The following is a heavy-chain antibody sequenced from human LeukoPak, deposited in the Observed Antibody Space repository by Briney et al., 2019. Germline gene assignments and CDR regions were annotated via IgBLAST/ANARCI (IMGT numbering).Heavy chain of an antibody. CDR3: ARERYRSSWKRVYYYYYMDV. V-gene: IGHV1-46*01. D-gene: IGHD6-13*01. CDR1: GYTFTSYY. CDR2: INPSGGST. Sequence: ASVKVSCKASGYTFTSYYMHWVRQAPGQGLEWMGIINPSGGSTSYAQKFQGRVTITADKSTSTAYMELSSLRSEDTAVYYCARERYRSSWKRVYYYYYMDVWGKGTTVTISS. J-gene: IGHJ6*03.